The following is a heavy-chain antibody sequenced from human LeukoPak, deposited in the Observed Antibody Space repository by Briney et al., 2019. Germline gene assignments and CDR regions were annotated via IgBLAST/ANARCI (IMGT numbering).Heavy chain of an antibody. J-gene: IGHJ4*02. V-gene: IGHV1-18*01. CDR2: ISAYNGNT. D-gene: IGHD1-26*01. Sequence: EASVKVSCKASGYTFTSYGISWVRQAPGQGLEWMGWISAYNGNTNYAQKLQGGVTMTTDTSTSTAYMELRSLRSDDTAVYYCAGAGSGSYYGSFDYWGQGTLVTVSS. CDR3: AGAGSGSYYGSFDY. CDR1: GYTFTSYG.